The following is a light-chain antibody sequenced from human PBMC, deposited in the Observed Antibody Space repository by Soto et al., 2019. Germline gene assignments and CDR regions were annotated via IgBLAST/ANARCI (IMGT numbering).Light chain of an antibody. Sequence: DIQMTQSPSSLSVSVGDRVTITCRASQSIVSYLNWYQQKLGKAPKLLIYIASNLQRGVPSRFSGSGSGTYFPLTISNMQPEDFATYYCQQSYSTPRTFGQGTKLEIK. CDR1: QSIVSY. V-gene: IGKV1-39*01. CDR3: QQSYSTPRT. CDR2: IAS. J-gene: IGKJ2*02.